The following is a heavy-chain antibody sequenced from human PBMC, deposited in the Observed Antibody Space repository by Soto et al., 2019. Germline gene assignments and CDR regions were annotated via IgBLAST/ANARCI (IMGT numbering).Heavy chain of an antibody. J-gene: IGHJ4*02. V-gene: IGHV3-64D*08. CDR3: VKASPTAFLDY. CDR1: GFTFSSYA. CDR2: ISSNGGST. Sequence: GGSLRLSCSASGFTFSSYAMHWVRQAPGKGLEYVSAISSNGGSTYYADSVKGRFTISRDNSKNTLYLQMSSLRAEDTAVYYCVKASPTAFLDYWGQGTLVTVSS. D-gene: IGHD5-18*01.